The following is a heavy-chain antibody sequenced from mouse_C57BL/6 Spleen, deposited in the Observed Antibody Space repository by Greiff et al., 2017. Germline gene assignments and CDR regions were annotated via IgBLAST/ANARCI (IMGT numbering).Heavy chain of an antibody. D-gene: IGHD2-1*01. Sequence: QLQQPGTELVKPGASVKLSCKASGHTLTSYRMHRVKQRPGQGLEWIGNINPSNGGTNYNEKFKSKATLTVDKSSSTAYMQLSSLTSEDSAVYYCAREEDYGIPGYWGQGTTLTVSS. J-gene: IGHJ2*01. CDR1: GHTLTSYR. CDR2: INPSNGGT. V-gene: IGHV1-53*01. CDR3: AREEDYGIPGY.